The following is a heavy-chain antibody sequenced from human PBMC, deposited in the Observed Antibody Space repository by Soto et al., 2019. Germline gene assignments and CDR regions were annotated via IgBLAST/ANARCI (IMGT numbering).Heavy chain of an antibody. V-gene: IGHV3-11*06. Sequence: GGSLRLSCAASGFTFSDYYMSWIRQAPGKGLEWVSYISSSSSYTNYADSVKGRFTISRDNAKNSLYLQMNSLRAEDTAVYYCAKGGDMETAMYGMDVWGQGTTVTVSS. J-gene: IGHJ6*02. D-gene: IGHD3-16*01. CDR2: ISSSSSYT. CDR3: AKGGDMETAMYGMDV. CDR1: GFTFSDYY.